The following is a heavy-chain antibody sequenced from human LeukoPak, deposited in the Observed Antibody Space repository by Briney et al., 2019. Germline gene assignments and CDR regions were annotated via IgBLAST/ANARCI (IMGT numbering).Heavy chain of an antibody. Sequence: SQTLSLTCTVSGGSISSGSYYWSWIRQPPGKGLEWIGEINHSGSTNYNPSLKSRVTISVDTSKNQFSLKLSSVTAADTAVYYCARLTIYWTYWYFDLWGRGTLVTVSS. J-gene: IGHJ2*01. CDR3: ARLTIYWTYWYFDL. D-gene: IGHD1-1*01. V-gene: IGHV4-39*07. CDR1: GGSISSGSYY. CDR2: INHSGST.